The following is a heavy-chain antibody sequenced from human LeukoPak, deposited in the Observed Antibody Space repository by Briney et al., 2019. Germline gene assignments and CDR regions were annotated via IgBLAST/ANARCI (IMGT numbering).Heavy chain of an antibody. CDR3: ARDRRARNAGRWSLDP. V-gene: IGHV1-2*02. D-gene: IGHD6-13*01. Sequence: ASVKVSCKASGYTFTGYYMHWVRQAPGQGLEWMGWIYPNSGGTNYARKFQGRVTMTRDTSISTAYMELSRLRSDDTAVYYCARDRRARNAGRWSLDPWGQGTLVTVSS. CDR1: GYTFTGYY. J-gene: IGHJ5*02. CDR2: IYPNSGGT.